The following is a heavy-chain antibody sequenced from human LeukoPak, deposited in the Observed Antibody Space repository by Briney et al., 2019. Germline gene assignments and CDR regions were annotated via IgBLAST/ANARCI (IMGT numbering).Heavy chain of an antibody. CDR3: AKDNPVYDYVWGSYRPLDY. D-gene: IGHD3-16*02. Sequence: LGGSPRLSRAASGLTFSSYAMSWVRQAPGKGLGGVSAISGSGGSTYYADSVKGRFTITRDNSKNTLYLQMSCLRAEATAVYYCAKDNPVYDYVWGSYRPLDYWGQGTLVTVSS. CDR1: GLTFSSYA. V-gene: IGHV3-23*01. CDR2: ISGSGGST. J-gene: IGHJ4*02.